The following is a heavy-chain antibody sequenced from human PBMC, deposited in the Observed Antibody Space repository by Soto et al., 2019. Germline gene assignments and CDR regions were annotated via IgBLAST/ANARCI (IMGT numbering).Heavy chain of an antibody. CDR3: ARFERFSTYEYFDF. D-gene: IGHD2-2*01. CDR1: GFSLNNVRMG. CDR2: IFSNDEE. Sequence: QVTLRESGPVLVKPTETLTLTCTVSGFSLNNVRMGVGWIRQPPGKALEWLAHIFSNDEESYSPSLKSRLAISRDTFTRQVVLTMTYVDPVDTATYFCARFERFSTYEYFDFWGQGILVTVSS. V-gene: IGHV2-26*01. J-gene: IGHJ4*02.